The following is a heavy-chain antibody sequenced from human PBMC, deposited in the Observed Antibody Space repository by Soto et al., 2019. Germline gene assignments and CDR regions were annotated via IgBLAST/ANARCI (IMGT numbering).Heavy chain of an antibody. CDR1: GYTLTELS. Sequence: ASVKVSCKVSGYTLTELSMHWVRQAPGKGLEWMGGFDPEDGETIYAQKFQGRVTMTEDTSTDTAYMELSSLRSEDTAVYYCATVSLTLGPTDYWGQGTLVTVSS. CDR2: FDPEDGET. J-gene: IGHJ4*02. V-gene: IGHV1-24*01. CDR3: ATVSLTLGPTDY.